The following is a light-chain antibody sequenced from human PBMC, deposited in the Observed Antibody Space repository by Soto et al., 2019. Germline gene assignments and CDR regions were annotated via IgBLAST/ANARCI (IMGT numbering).Light chain of an antibody. Sequence: EIVLTQSPTTLSLSPGERATLSYRASQSVSSYLVWYQQKPGQAPRLLIYDASNRATGIPARFSGSGSGTDFTLTISSLEPEDFAVYYCQQRSNWPPWTFDQGTKVEIK. CDR3: QQRSNWPPWT. CDR2: DAS. CDR1: QSVSSY. V-gene: IGKV3-11*01. J-gene: IGKJ1*01.